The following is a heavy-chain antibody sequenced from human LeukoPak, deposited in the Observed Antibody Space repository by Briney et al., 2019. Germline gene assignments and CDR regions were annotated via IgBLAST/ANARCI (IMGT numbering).Heavy chain of an antibody. CDR2: ISGSGGST. CDR1: GFTFSSYA. V-gene: IGHV3-23*01. Sequence: GGSLRLSCAASGFTFSSYAMRWVRQAPGKGLEWVSAISGSGGSTYYADSVKGRFTISRDNSKNTLYLQMNSLRAEDTAVYYFAKALGVHGSSTSCHTPNWFDPWGQGTLVTVSS. D-gene: IGHD2-2*01. CDR3: AKALGVHGSSTSCHTPNWFDP. J-gene: IGHJ5*02.